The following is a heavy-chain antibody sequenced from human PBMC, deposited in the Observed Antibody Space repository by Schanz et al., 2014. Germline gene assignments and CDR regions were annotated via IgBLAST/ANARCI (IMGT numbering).Heavy chain of an antibody. V-gene: IGHV3-23*04. CDR1: GFTFSEVY. D-gene: IGHD2-21*01. J-gene: IGHJ4*02. Sequence: EVRLVESGGGLVEPGGSLRLSCSGSGFTFSEVYMSWVRQAPGKGLEWVSTIRTSASDTFYADSVKGRFTISRDNSKNTLYLQMNSLRAEDTAVYYCAKGQLLSYYFDYWGQGTLVTVSS. CDR3: AKGQLLSYYFDY. CDR2: IRTSASDT.